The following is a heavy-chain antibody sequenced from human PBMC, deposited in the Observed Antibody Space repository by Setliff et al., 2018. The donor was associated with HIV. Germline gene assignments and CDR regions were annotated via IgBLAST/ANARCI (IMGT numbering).Heavy chain of an antibody. CDR1: GFSVTDTY. V-gene: IGHV3-11*01. CDR3: ATDCAVVGGTGSLDS. D-gene: IGHD1-26*01. J-gene: IGHJ4*02. CDR2: ISSSGSTI. Sequence: GGSLRLSCAASGFSVTDTYMGWIRQAPAKGLEWVSYISSSGSTIYYADSVKGRFTISRDNAKNSLYLQMNSLRVEDTAVYYCATDCAVVGGTGSLDSWGQGTLVTVSS.